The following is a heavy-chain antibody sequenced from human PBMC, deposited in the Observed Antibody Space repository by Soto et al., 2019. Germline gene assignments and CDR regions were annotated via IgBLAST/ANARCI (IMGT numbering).Heavy chain of an antibody. CDR2: IYYSGST. CDR1: GCSISSSSYY. V-gene: IGHV4-39*01. Sequence: SETLSLTCTVSGCSISSSSYYRGWIRQPPGKGLEWIGSIYYSGSTYYNPSLKSRVTISVDTSKNQFSLKLSSVTAADTAVYYCASIVTPTRWYGMDVWGQGTTVTVSS. J-gene: IGHJ6*02. D-gene: IGHD2-15*01. CDR3: ASIVTPTRWYGMDV.